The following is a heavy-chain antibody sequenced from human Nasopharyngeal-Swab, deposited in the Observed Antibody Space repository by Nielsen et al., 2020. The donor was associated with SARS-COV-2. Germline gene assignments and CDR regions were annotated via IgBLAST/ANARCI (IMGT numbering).Heavy chain of an antibody. CDR3: ARDANFYYYYYGMDV. D-gene: IGHD4/OR15-4a*01. CDR2: INHSGST. Sequence: WMRQPQGKGLEWIGEINHSGSTNYNPPLKRQVTISVDTSKNQFTLKLNSETDADTAVYYSARDANFYYYYYGMDVWGQGTTVTVSS. V-gene: IGHV4-34*01. J-gene: IGHJ6*02.